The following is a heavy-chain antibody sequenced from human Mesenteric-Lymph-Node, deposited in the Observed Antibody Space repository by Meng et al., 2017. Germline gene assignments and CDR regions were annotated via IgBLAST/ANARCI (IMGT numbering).Heavy chain of an antibody. CDR1: GGSISSSY. CDR2: VYHSGNT. CDR3: ARDVLMGMATTNAFDI. V-gene: IGHV4-59*01. Sequence: SETLSLTCTVSGGSISSSYWIWIRQPPGKGLEWIGNVYHSGNTNYNPSLKSRVTISVDTSKNQFSLKLSSVTAADTAVYYCARDVLMGMATTNAFDIWGQGTMVTVSS. D-gene: IGHD5-24*01. J-gene: IGHJ3*02.